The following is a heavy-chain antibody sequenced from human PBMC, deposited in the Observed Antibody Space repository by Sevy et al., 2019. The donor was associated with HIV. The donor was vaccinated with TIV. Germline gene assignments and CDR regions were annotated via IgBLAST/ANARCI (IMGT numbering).Heavy chain of an antibody. J-gene: IGHJ4*02. CDR1: GFTFNIYN. CDR2: ISSSSSYI. Sequence: GGSLRLSCAASGFTFNIYNMNWVRQAPGKGLEWVSSISSSSSYICYSDSVKGRFTISRDNANNSLYLQMNSLRAEDTTVYYCARAPYARGTYWSIDYWGQGTLVTVSS. CDR3: ARAPYARGTYWSIDY. V-gene: IGHV3-21*01. D-gene: IGHD3-10*01.